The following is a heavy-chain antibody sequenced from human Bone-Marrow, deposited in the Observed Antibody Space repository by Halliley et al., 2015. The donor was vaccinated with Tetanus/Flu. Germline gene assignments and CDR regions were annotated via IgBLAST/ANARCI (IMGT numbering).Heavy chain of an antibody. V-gene: IGHV3-23*01. Sequence: EWVSTIGESGGNTYYVDSVKGRFTVSRDDSKSTLFLQMNSLRAEDTAVYHCARRGPPFHFAYWGQGTLVTASS. CDR2: IGESGGNT. J-gene: IGHJ4*02. CDR3: ARRGPPFHFAY. D-gene: IGHD3-10*01.